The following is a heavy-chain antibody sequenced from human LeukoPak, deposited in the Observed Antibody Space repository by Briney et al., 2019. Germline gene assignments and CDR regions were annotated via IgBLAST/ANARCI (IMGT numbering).Heavy chain of an antibody. CDR1: GFTFSTYA. V-gene: IGHV3-30*04. D-gene: IGHD3-3*01. J-gene: IGHJ3*02. Sequence: GRSLRLSCAASGFTFSTYAMNWVRQAPGKGLEWVAVISYDGRQSHYADSVKGRFTISRDNAKNSLYLQMNGLRAEDTAVYYCARVFQIGVIMADAFDIWGQGTMVTVSS. CDR3: ARVFQIGVIMADAFDI. CDR2: ISYDGRQS.